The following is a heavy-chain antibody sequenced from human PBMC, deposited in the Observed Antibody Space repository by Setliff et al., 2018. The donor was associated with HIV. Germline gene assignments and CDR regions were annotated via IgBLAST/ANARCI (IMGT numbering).Heavy chain of an antibody. CDR1: GGSIGSGSYY. V-gene: IGHV4-61*09. Sequence: PSETLSLTCTVSGGSIGSGSYYWNWIRQPAGKGPEWIGHVYTSGSINYNPSLKSRVALSVDTTKNQLSLRVYPVIAADTAVYYCARGSYYDSSNYHHRRAFDIWGQGTMVTVSS. CDR3: ARGSYYDSSNYHHRRAFDI. J-gene: IGHJ3*02. CDR2: VYTSGSI. D-gene: IGHD3-22*01.